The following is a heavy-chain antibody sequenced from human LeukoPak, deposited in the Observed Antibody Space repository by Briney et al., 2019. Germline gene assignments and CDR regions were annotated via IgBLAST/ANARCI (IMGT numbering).Heavy chain of an antibody. J-gene: IGHJ6*03. CDR1: GGSFSGYY. CDR2: INHSGST. CDR3: ARHPGSSIAARRRYYYYMDV. Sequence: PSETLSLTCAVSGGSFSGYYWSWIRQPPGKGLEWIGEINHSGSTNYNPSLKSRVTISVDTSKNQFSLKLSSVTAADTAVYYCARHPGSSIAARRRYYYYMDVWGKGTTVTISS. V-gene: IGHV4-34*01. D-gene: IGHD6-6*01.